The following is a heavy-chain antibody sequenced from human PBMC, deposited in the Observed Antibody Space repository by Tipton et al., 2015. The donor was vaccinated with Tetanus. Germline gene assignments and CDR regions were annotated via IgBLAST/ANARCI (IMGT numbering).Heavy chain of an antibody. CDR1: GGSISSSSHY. V-gene: IGHV4-39*07. J-gene: IGHJ4*02. D-gene: IGHD5-18*01. CDR3: ARDVWKYTYGYGYFDL. CDR2: IYYTGST. Sequence: TLSLTCTVSGGSISSSSHYWVWIRQPPGKGLEWIGSIYYTGSTYYNPSLKSRVTISGDTSKNQFSLTMRSVTAADTAVYYCARDVWKYTYGYGYFDLWGQGALVIVSS.